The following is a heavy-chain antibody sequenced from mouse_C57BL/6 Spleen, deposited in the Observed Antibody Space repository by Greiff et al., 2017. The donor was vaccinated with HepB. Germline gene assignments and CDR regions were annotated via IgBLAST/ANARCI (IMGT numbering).Heavy chain of an antibody. D-gene: IGHD3-1*01. CDR3: ASYLGDVERGAMDY. CDR2: ISYDGSN. Sequence: EVQLQQSGPGLVKPSQSLSLTCSVTGYSITSGYYWNWIRQFPGNKLEWMGYISYDGSNNYNPSLKNRISITRDTSKNQFFLKLNSVTTEDTATYYGASYLGDVERGAMDYWGQGTSVTVSS. J-gene: IGHJ4*01. V-gene: IGHV3-6*01. CDR1: GYSITSGYY.